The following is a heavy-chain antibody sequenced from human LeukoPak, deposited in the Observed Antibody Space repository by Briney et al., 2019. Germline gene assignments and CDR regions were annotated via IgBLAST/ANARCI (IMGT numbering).Heavy chain of an antibody. CDR1: GFTFSSYG. CDR2: ISSSSSYI. D-gene: IGHD1-26*01. J-gene: IGHJ4*02. Sequence: GGSLRLSCAASGFTFSSYGMHWVRQAPGKGLEWVSSISSSSSYIYYADSVKGRFTISRDNAKNSLYLQMNSLRAEDTAVYYCARSVGLIGELDYWGQGTLVTVSS. CDR3: ARSVGLIGELDY. V-gene: IGHV3-21*01.